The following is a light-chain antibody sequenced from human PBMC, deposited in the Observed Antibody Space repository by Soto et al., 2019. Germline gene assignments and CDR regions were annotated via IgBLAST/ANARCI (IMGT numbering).Light chain of an antibody. J-gene: IGKJ1*01. CDR1: QSVSNN. CDR2: GAS. CDR3: QQYNEWWT. V-gene: IGKV3-15*01. Sequence: VMTHTRSTVSVSPGESALLSFRASQSVSNNLTWYQQKPGQPPRLLIYGASTRATGVPGRFSGSGSGTEFTLTISSLQSEDFAVYYCQQYNEWWTFGQGTKVDIK.